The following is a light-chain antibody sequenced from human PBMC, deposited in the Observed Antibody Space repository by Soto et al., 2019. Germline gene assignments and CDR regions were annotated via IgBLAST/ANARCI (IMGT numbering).Light chain of an antibody. CDR1: QNIINY. V-gene: IGKV1-39*01. CDR3: QQTHSTPFT. Sequence: DIQMAQSPSSLSASVGDRVSITCGASQNIINYLSWYQQKPGKAPKLLIYASSSLQTGVPSRFSGSGSGTDFTLTINSLQPEDFATYYCQQTHSTPFTFGPGTKVD. CDR2: ASS. J-gene: IGKJ3*01.